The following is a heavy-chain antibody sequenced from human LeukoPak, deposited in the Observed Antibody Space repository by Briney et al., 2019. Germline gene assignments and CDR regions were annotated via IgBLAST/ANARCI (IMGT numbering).Heavy chain of an antibody. CDR1: GGSISSYY. D-gene: IGHD6-13*01. J-gene: IGHJ6*03. V-gene: IGHV4-59*08. CDR2: IYYSGST. Sequence: KPSETLSLTCTVSGGSISSYYWSWIRQPPGKGLEWIGYIYYSGSTNYNPSLKSRVTISVDTSKNQFSLKLSSVTAADTAVYYCARNVSSSSYEGTSHYYYFMDVWGKGTTVTVSS. CDR3: ARNVSSSSYEGTSHYYYFMDV.